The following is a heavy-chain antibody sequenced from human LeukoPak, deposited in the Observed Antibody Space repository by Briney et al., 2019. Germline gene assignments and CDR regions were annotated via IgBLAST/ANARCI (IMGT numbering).Heavy chain of an antibody. Sequence: GGSLRLSCAASGFTFSTYWMHWVRQAPGKGLVWVSRINSDGSSTRYADPVKGRFTISRDNAKNTLYLQMNSLRAEDTAVYYCARDSPHSSNDFHYWGQGTLVTVSS. CDR3: ARDSPHSSNDFHY. V-gene: IGHV3-74*01. CDR1: GFTFSTYW. CDR2: INSDGSST. D-gene: IGHD6-13*01. J-gene: IGHJ4*02.